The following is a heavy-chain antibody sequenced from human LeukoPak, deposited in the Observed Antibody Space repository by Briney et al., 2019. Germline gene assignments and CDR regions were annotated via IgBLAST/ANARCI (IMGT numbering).Heavy chain of an antibody. Sequence: GGSLRLSCAASGFTFSSYWMSWVRQAPGKGLEWVAYINQDGSEKYYVDSVKGRFTISRANAKYSLYLQMNSLRAEDTAVYYCAREFGPVLDTAMARLLDYWGQGTLVTVSS. D-gene: IGHD5-18*01. J-gene: IGHJ4*02. V-gene: IGHV3-7*01. CDR1: GFTFSSYW. CDR3: AREFGPVLDTAMARLLDY. CDR2: INQDGSEK.